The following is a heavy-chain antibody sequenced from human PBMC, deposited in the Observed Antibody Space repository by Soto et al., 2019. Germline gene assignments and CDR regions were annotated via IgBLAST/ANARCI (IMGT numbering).Heavy chain of an antibody. CDR3: ARDGSYDYDSSGYYGY. V-gene: IGHV4-34*01. CDR2: INHSGST. Sequence: QVQLQQWGAGLLKPSETLSLTCAVYGGSFSGYYWSWIHQPPGKGLEWIGEINHSGSTNYNPSLKSRVTISVDTSKNQFSLKLSSVTAADTAVYYCARDGSYDYDSSGYYGYWGQGTLVTVSS. J-gene: IGHJ4*02. D-gene: IGHD3-22*01. CDR1: GGSFSGYY.